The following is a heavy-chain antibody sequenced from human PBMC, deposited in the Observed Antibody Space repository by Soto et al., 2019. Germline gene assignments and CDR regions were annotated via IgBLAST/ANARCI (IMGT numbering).Heavy chain of an antibody. D-gene: IGHD3-3*01. J-gene: IGHJ2*01. CDR2: LSAGGGTT. CDR3: EKSERATTVVTIYWYLDL. CDR1: GFTFGAFA. V-gene: IGHV3-23*01. Sequence: GGSLRLSCSASGFTFGAFAMAWVRQAPGNGLECVSVLSAGGGTTYYNDSVRGRFTISRDNSNRTLFLQMSSLRPEDTAEYFCEKSERATTVVTIYWYLDLWGRGTLVTVSS.